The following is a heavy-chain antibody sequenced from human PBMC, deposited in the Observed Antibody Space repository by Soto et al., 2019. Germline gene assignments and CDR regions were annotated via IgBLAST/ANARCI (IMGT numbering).Heavy chain of an antibody. V-gene: IGHV1-58*02. J-gene: IGHJ6*02. CDR3: AAEGTVTTGMDV. D-gene: IGHD4-17*01. Sequence: QMQLVQSGPEVKKPGTSVKVSCKASGFTFTSSAMQWVRQARGQRLEWIGWIVVGSGNTNYAQKFQEXVPXXRXVSTSTAYMELSSLRSEDTAVYYCAAEGTVTTGMDVWGQGTTVTVS. CDR2: IVVGSGNT. CDR1: GFTFTSSA.